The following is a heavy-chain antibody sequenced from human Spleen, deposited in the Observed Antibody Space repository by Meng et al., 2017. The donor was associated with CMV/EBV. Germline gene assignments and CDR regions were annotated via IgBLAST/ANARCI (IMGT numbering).Heavy chain of an antibody. Sequence: GGSLRLSCAASGFTFSSYAMSWVRQAPGKGLEWVSSISSSSSYISYADSVKGRFTTSRVNAKDSLFLQMDSLRPEDTAVYYCARTAAAGPYYYYGMDVWGQGTTVTVSS. CDR3: ARTAAAGPYYYYGMDV. J-gene: IGHJ6*02. V-gene: IGHV3-21*01. CDR2: ISSSSSYI. D-gene: IGHD6-13*01. CDR1: GFTFSSYA.